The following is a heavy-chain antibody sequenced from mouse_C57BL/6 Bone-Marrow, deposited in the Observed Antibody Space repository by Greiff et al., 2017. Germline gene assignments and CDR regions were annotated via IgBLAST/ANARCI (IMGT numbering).Heavy chain of an antibody. CDR3: AKDGSPWYFDV. J-gene: IGHJ1*03. Sequence: QVQLKQSGPGLVQPSQSLSITCTVSGFSLTSYGVHWVRQPPGKGLEWLGVIWSGGSTDYNAAFISRLSISKDNSKSQVFFKMNSLQADDAATDYYAKDGSPWYFDVWGTGTTVTVSS. D-gene: IGHD1-1*01. CDR1: GFSLTSYG. CDR2: IWSGGST. V-gene: IGHV2-4*01.